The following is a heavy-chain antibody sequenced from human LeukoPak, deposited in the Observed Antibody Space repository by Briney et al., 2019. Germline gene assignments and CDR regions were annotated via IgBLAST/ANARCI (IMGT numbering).Heavy chain of an antibody. CDR1: GFTFSDYY. Sequence: NPGGSLRLSCAASGFTFSDYYMSWIRQAPGKGLEWVSYISSSSSYTNYADSVKGRFTISRDNAKNSLYLQMNSLRAEDTAVYYCARDGYGSGWSGGVYWGQGTLVTVSS. CDR2: ISSSSSYT. D-gene: IGHD6-19*01. J-gene: IGHJ4*02. V-gene: IGHV3-11*06. CDR3: ARDGYGSGWSGGVY.